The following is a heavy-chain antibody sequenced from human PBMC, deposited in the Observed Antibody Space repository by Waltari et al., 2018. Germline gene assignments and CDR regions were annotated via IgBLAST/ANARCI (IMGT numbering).Heavy chain of an antibody. V-gene: IGHV1-46*01. J-gene: IGHJ4*02. CDR3: ARGARHFDY. Sequence: QVQMVQSGAEVKKPGASVKISCKASGYTFTSCYIHWVRQAPGQGLEWMGIINPSGGRTIYAQKCQGRVTMTSDTSTSTVYMELSSLRSDDTAVYYCARGARHFDYWGQGTLVTVSS. CDR1: GYTFTSCY. CDR2: INPSGGRT.